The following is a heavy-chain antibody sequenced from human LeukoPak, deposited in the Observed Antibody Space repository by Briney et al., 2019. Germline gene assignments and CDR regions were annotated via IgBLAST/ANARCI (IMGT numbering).Heavy chain of an antibody. CDR2: IYYSGGT. V-gene: IGHV4-39*01. CDR1: GGSFSSSSYY. J-gene: IGHJ4*02. CDR3: ARRRLRPSIIIDY. D-gene: IGHD4-17*01. Sequence: KTSETLSLTCAVYGGSFSSSSYYWGWIRQPPGKGLEWIGSIYYSGGTYYNSPLKSRVTISVDTSKNQFSLKLSSVTAADTAVYYCARRRLRPSIIIDYWGQGTLVTVSA.